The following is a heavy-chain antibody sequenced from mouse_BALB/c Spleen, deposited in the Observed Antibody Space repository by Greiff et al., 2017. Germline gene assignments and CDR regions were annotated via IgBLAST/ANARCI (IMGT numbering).Heavy chain of an antibody. CDR2: ILSGGST. V-gene: IGHV2-2*02. J-gene: IGHJ3*01. CDR3: ARGFGYDSWFAY. D-gene: IGHD2-2*01. Sequence: VQVVESGPGLVQPSQSLSITCTVSGFSLTSYGVHWVRQSPGKGLEWLGVILSGGSTDYNAAFISRLSISKDNSKSQVFFKMNSLQANDTAIYYCARGFGYDSWFAYWGQGTLVTVSA. CDR1: GFSLTSYG.